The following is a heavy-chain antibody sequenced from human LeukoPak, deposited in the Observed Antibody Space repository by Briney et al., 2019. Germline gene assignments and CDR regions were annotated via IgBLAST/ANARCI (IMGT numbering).Heavy chain of an antibody. D-gene: IGHD3-3*01. J-gene: IGHJ5*02. CDR1: GFTFISYS. CDR3: ARDSTYYDFWSGPERNWFDP. Sequence: GGSLRLSCAASGFTFISYSMNWVRQAPGKGLEWVSSISSSSSYIYYADTVKGRFTISRDNAKNSLYLQMNSLRAEDTAVYYCARDSTYYDFWSGPERNWFDPWGQGTLVTVSS. CDR2: ISSSSSYI. V-gene: IGHV3-21*01.